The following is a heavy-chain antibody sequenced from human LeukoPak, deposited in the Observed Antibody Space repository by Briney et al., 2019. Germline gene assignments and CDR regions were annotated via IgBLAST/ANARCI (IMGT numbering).Heavy chain of an antibody. J-gene: IGHJ6*02. V-gene: IGHV1-69*13. CDR3: ARRSWEIAAAGTEYYYYYGMDV. Sequence: ASVKVSCKASGGTFSSYAISWVRQAPGQGLEWMGGIIPIFGTANYAQKFQGRVTITADESTSTAYMELSSLRSEDTAVYYCARRSWEIAAAGTEYYYYYGMDVWGQGTTVTVSS. CDR1: GGTFSSYA. D-gene: IGHD6-13*01. CDR2: IIPIFGTA.